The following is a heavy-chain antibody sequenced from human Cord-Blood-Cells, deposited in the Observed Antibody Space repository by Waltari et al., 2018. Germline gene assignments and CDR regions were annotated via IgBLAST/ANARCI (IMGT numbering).Heavy chain of an antibody. CDR1: GFTFSSYS. Sequence: EVQLVESGGGLVQPGGYLSLACAASGFTFSSYSMNWVRQGLGKALEWVSYISSSSSTIYYADSVKGRFTISRDNAKNSLYLQMNSLRDEDTAVYYCARDSGYCSGGSCYYDAFDIWAKGQWSPSLQ. CDR2: ISSSSSTI. V-gene: IGHV3-48*02. CDR3: ARDSGYCSGGSCYYDAFDI. J-gene: IGHJ3*02. D-gene: IGHD2-15*01.